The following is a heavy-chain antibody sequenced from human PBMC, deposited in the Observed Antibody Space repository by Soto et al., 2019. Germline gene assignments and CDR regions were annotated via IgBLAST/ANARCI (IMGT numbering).Heavy chain of an antibody. Sequence: PGGSLRLSCAASGFNFSSYAMSWVRQAPGKGLEWVSAISGSGGSTYYADSVKGRLTISRDNSKNTLYLQMNSLRAEDTAVYYCAKDCEDDILTGYYLCLDYWGQGTLVTVSS. CDR1: GFNFSSYA. D-gene: IGHD3-9*01. V-gene: IGHV3-23*01. J-gene: IGHJ4*02. CDR3: AKDCEDDILTGYYLCLDY. CDR2: ISGSGGST.